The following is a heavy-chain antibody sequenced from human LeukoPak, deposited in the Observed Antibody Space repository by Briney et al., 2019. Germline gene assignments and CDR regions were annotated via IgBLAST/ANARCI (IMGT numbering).Heavy chain of an antibody. CDR2: INTNTGNP. V-gene: IGHV7-4-1*02. Sequence: ASVKVSCKASGYTFTSYAMNWVRRAPGQGLEWMGWINTNTGNPTYAQGFTGRFVFSLDTSVSTAYLQISSLKAEDTAVYYCARSGITLVRGVIIPYYYYGMDVWGQGTTVTVSS. D-gene: IGHD3-10*01. CDR1: GYTFTSYA. J-gene: IGHJ6*02. CDR3: ARSGITLVRGVIIPYYYYGMDV.